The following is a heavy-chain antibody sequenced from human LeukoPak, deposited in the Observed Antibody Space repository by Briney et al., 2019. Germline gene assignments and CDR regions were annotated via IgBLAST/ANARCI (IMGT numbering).Heavy chain of an antibody. Sequence: SETLSLTCTVSGGSISSYSWSWIRQPPGKGLEWIGYIYYSGSTNYNPSLKSRVTISVDTSKNQFSLKLSSVTAADTAMYYCARLSLYYYDSSGWSAFDIWGQGTMVTVSS. D-gene: IGHD3-22*01. CDR1: GGSISSYS. CDR3: ARLSLYYYDSSGWSAFDI. J-gene: IGHJ3*02. V-gene: IGHV4-59*12. CDR2: IYYSGST.